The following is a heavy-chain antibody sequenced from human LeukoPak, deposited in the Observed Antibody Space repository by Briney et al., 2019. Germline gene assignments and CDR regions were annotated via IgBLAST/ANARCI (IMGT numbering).Heavy chain of an antibody. J-gene: IGHJ4*02. V-gene: IGHV1-58*01. CDR1: GFTFTSSA. CDR2: IVVGSGNT. CDR3: AAVSSSWAFDY. D-gene: IGHD6-13*01. Sequence: SVKVPCKASGFTFTSSAVQWVRQARGQRLDWIGWIVVGSGNTNYAQKFQERVTITRDMSTSTAYMELSSLRSEDTAVYYCAAVSSSWAFDYWGQGTLVTVSS.